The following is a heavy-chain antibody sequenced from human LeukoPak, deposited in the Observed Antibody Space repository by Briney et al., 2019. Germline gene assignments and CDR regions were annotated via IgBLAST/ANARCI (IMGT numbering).Heavy chain of an antibody. CDR2: VFNSGRT. D-gene: IGHD2-21*02. Sequence: SETLSLTCAVYGEPFSGHYWSWIRQPPGKGLEWIGYVFNSGRTNYNPSLRSRVTMSVDTSKNQFSLKLSSLTAADTAVYYCAGRQHIVVVTATRGSFDMWGQGTMVTVSS. CDR1: GEPFSGHY. J-gene: IGHJ3*02. CDR3: AGRQHIVVVTATRGSFDM. V-gene: IGHV4-59*11.